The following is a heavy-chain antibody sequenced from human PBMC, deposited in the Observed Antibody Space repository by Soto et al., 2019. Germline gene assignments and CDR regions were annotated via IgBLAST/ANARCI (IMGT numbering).Heavy chain of an antibody. V-gene: IGHV3-73*01. CDR3: TGSLTAMVTSY. CDR2: IRSKANNYAT. Sequence: GSLRLSCAASGFTFSGSAMHWVRQASGKGLEWVGRIRSKANNYATAYAASVKGRFTISRDDSINTAYLQMNSLKSEDTAVYYCTGSLTAMVTSYWGQGTLVTVSS. D-gene: IGHD5-18*01. CDR1: GFTFSGSA. J-gene: IGHJ4*02.